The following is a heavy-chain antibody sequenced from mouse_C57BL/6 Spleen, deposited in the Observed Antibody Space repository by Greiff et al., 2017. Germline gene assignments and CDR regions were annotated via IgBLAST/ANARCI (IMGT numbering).Heavy chain of an antibody. V-gene: IGHV5-16*01. Sequence: EVKLMESEGGLVQPGSSMKLSCTASGFTFSDYYMAWVRQVPEKGLEWVANINYDGSSTYYLDSLKSRFIISRDNAKNILYLQMSSLKSADTATYYCARDEIYYYGSSYYAMDYWGQGTSVTVSS. CDR1: GFTFSDYY. D-gene: IGHD1-1*01. CDR3: ARDEIYYYGSSYYAMDY. J-gene: IGHJ4*01. CDR2: INYDGSST.